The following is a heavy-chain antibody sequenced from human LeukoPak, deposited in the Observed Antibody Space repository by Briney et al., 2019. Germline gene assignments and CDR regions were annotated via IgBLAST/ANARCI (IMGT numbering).Heavy chain of an antibody. CDR3: ARDRLWDHFDY. Sequence: GGFLRLSCAASGFTFSSYSMNWVRQAPGKGLEWVSSISSSSSYIYYADSVKGRFTISRDNAKNSLYLQMNSLRAEDTAVYYCARDRLWDHFDYWGQGTLVTVSS. V-gene: IGHV3-21*01. CDR1: GFTFSSYS. D-gene: IGHD5-18*01. J-gene: IGHJ4*02. CDR2: ISSSSSYI.